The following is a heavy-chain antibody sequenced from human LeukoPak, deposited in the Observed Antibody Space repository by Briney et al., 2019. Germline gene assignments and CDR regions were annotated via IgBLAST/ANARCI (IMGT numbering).Heavy chain of an antibody. CDR3: ARADDYGGNPGAFDI. Sequence: GASVKVSCKASGGTFSSYAISWVRQAPGRGLEWIGWIYTYNVHTNYAQNLQGRVTMTTDTSTSTAYMELRSLTSDDTALYYCARADDYGGNPGAFDIWGQGTMVTVSS. D-gene: IGHD4-23*01. V-gene: IGHV1-18*01. CDR1: GGTFSSYA. CDR2: IYTYNVHT. J-gene: IGHJ3*02.